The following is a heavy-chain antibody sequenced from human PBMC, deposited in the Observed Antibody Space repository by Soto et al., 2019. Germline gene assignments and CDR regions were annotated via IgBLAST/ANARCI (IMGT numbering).Heavy chain of an antibody. J-gene: IGHJ5*02. CDR1: GGTFGNSA. CDR2: IVPMFGTA. CDR3: ARDGDPQSAFWSGPLGGGRFDP. V-gene: IGHV1-69*12. Sequence: QVQQVQSGAEVKKPGSSVNVSCKTSGGTFGNSAVTWVRQAPGQGLEWLGGIVPMFGTANYAQKFQGRVTITADEPTITAYMELNSLKTDDTAVYYCARDGDPQSAFWSGPLGGGRFDPWGQGTLVTVSS. D-gene: IGHD3-3*01.